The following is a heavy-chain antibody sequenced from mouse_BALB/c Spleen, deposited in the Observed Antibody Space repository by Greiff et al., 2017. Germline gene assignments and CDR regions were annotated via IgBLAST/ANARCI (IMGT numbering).Heavy chain of an antibody. D-gene: IGHD2-14*01. V-gene: IGHV14-3*02. CDR3: ADRYEGDY. Sequence: EVKLMESGAELVKPGASVKLSCTASGFNIKDTYMHWVKQRPEQGLEWIGRIDPANGNTKYDPKFQGKATITADTSSNTAYLQLSSLTSEDTAVYYCADRYEGDYWGQGTTLTVSS. CDR2: IDPANGNT. CDR1: GFNIKDTY. J-gene: IGHJ2*01.